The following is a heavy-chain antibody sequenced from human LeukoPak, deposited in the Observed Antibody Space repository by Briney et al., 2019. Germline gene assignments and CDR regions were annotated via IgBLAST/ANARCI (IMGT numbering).Heavy chain of an antibody. J-gene: IGHJ6*02. V-gene: IGHV1-18*01. Sequence: ASVKVSCKASGYTFTSYGISWVRQAPGQGVEWMGWISAYNGNTNYAQKLQGRVTMTTDTSTSTAYMELRSLRSDDAAVYYCASATPSDTDYYGMDVWGQGTTVTVSS. CDR1: GYTFTSYG. CDR2: ISAYNGNT. CDR3: ASATPSDTDYYGMDV. D-gene: IGHD2-2*01.